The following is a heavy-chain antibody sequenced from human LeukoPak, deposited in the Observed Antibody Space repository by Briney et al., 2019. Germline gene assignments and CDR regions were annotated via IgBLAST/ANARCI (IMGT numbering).Heavy chain of an antibody. CDR3: ARENWVFDY. CDR2: VYRSGTT. J-gene: IGHJ4*02. CDR1: GYSISSGYH. D-gene: IGHD7-27*01. Sequence: PSETLSLTYVVSGYSISSGYHWGWIRPPPGKGLEWIGSVYRSGTTYYDPSLKSRVTISVDTSKNQISLKVRSVTAADTAMYYCARENWVFDYWGQGILVTVSS. V-gene: IGHV4-38-2*02.